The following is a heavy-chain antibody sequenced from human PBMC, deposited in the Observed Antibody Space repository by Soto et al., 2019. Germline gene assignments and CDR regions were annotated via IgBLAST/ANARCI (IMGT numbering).Heavy chain of an antibody. D-gene: IGHD6-13*01. CDR2: ISGSGGST. CDR1: GFTFSSYA. J-gene: IGHJ4*02. Sequence: GGSLRLSCAASGFTFSSYAMSWVRQAPGKGLEWVSSISGSGGSTYYADSVKGRFTISRDNSKNTLYLQMNSLSAEDTAVYYCAKDQRGFSSTARIDYWGQGTLVTVSS. V-gene: IGHV3-23*01. CDR3: AKDQRGFSSTARIDY.